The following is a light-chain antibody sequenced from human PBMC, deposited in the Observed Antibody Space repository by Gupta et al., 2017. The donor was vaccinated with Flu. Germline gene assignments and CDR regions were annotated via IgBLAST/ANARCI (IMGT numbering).Light chain of an antibody. V-gene: IGKV4-1*01. CDR2: WAS. J-gene: IGKJ1*01. CDR1: QSVLYSSNNKDY. CDR3: QQYDGTPRT. Sequence: SLGERATINCKSSQSVLYSSNNKDYLAWYQQKPGQPPKLLIYWASTRESGVPDRFGGSGSGTDFTLTISSLQAEDVAVYYCQQYDGTPRTFGQGTKVEIK.